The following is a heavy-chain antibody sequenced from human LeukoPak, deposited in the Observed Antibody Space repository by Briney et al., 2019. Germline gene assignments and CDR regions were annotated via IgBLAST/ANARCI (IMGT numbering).Heavy chain of an antibody. D-gene: IGHD6-13*01. CDR1: GYSISSAYY. J-gene: IGHJ1*01. Sequence: SETLSLTCTVSGYSISSAYYWGWIRQPPGKGLEWIGSISHSGSTYYNPSLKSRVTMSVDTSKNQFSLKLSSVTAADTAVYYCAREWYTSSWYFQHWGQGTLVTVSS. V-gene: IGHV4-38-2*02. CDR3: AREWYTSSWYFQH. CDR2: ISHSGST.